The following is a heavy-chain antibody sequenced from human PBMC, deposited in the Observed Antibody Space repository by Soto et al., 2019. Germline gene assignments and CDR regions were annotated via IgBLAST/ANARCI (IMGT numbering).Heavy chain of an antibody. Sequence: EVQLVESGGGLVQPGGSLRLSCAASGFTFSAYNINWVRQAPGKGLEWVSSITVGSSHIYQPNSMKGRFTISRDDAKNSVYLQIDSLRDEDTALYYCSRSPEVGVRGAYWGQGTLVTVSS. CDR3: SRSPEVGVRGAY. CDR1: GFTFSAYN. J-gene: IGHJ4*02. D-gene: IGHD3-16*01. V-gene: IGHV3-21*01. CDR2: ITVGSSHI.